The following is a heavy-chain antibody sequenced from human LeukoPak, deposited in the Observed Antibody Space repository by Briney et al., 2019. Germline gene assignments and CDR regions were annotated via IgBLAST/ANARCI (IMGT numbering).Heavy chain of an antibody. CDR1: GFTFSSYG. V-gene: IGHV3-30*02. Sequence: PGGSLRLSCAASGFTFSSYGMHWVRQAPGKGLQWVAFIRYDGSNKYYADSVKGRFTISRDNSKNTLYLQMNSLRAEDTAVYYCARERHLVLDYWGQGTQVTVSS. J-gene: IGHJ4*02. CDR2: IRYDGSNK. CDR3: ARERHLVLDY. D-gene: IGHD6-13*01.